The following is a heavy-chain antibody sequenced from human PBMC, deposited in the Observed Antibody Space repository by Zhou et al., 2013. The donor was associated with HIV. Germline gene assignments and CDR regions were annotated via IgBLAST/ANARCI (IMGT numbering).Heavy chain of an antibody. CDR3: ASPGSVTTVAYFDY. V-gene: IGHV1-69*04. CDR1: GGTFSSFA. Sequence: QVQLVQSGAEVKKPGSSVKVSCKASGGTFSSFAFSWVRQVPGQGLEWMGRFTPILGLPNYAQPLRVRLTFTADRSTSTAYMELTSLTYEDTAVYYCASPGSVTTVAYFDYWGQEPWSPSPQ. D-gene: IGHD4-17*01. CDR2: FTPILGLP. J-gene: IGHJ4*01.